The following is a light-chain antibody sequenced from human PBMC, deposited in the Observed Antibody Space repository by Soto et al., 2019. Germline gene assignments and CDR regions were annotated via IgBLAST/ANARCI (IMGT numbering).Light chain of an antibody. V-gene: IGKV3-20*01. J-gene: IGKJ4*01. Sequence: EIVLTQSPGTLSLSPGERATLSCTASQSISSSYLAWYQQNPGQAPRLLIYGASNRATGIPDRFSDNGSGTASTLTINRLAPEDFAVFYCPQYGSSPLTFGGGTKVQIK. CDR3: PQYGSSPLT. CDR1: QSISSSY. CDR2: GAS.